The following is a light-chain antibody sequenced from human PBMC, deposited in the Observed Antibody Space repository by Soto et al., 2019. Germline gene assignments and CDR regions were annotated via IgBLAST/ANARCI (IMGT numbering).Light chain of an antibody. CDR2: DVT. Sequence: QSALTQPASVSGSPGQSITISCTGTSSDVGGHNSVSWYQQHPGKAPKLMIYDVTNRPSGVSNRFSGSKSGNTASLTISGLQAEDEADYYCSSYTSSSTKVFGGGTKLTVL. V-gene: IGLV2-14*03. J-gene: IGLJ2*01. CDR1: SSDVGGHNS. CDR3: SSYTSSSTKV.